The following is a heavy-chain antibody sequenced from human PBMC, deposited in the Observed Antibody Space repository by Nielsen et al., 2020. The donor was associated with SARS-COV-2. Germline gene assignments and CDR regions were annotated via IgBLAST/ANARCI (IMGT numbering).Heavy chain of an antibody. D-gene: IGHD6-19*01. CDR3: ARGYSSGWYVGDY. J-gene: IGHJ4*02. CDR2: ISSSSSYI. Sequence: GESLKISCAASGFTFSSYSMNWVRQAPGKGLEWVSSISSSSSYIYYADSVKGRFTISRDNAKNSLYLQMNSLRAEDTAVYYCARGYSSGWYVGDYWGQGTLVTASS. CDR1: GFTFSSYS. V-gene: IGHV3-21*01.